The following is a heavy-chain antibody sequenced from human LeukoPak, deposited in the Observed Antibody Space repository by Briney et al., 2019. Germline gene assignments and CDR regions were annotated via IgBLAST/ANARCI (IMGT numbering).Heavy chain of an antibody. CDR3: TTVQWLVQGDFSDY. D-gene: IGHD6-19*01. CDR1: GFTFSSYG. Sequence: GGSLRLSCAASGFTFSSYGMHWVRQAPGKGLEWVAVISYDGSNKYYADSVKGRFTISRDNSKNTLYLQMNSLKTEDTAVYYCTTVQWLVQGDFSDYWGQGTLVTVSS. V-gene: IGHV3-30*03. J-gene: IGHJ4*02. CDR2: ISYDGSNK.